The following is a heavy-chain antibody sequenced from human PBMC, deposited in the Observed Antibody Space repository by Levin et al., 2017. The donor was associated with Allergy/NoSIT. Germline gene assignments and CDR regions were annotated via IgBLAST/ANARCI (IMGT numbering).Heavy chain of an antibody. V-gene: IGHV3-15*01. Sequence: GGSLRLSCAASGFTFSDAWMSWVRQAPGKGLEWVGRIKSKSGGGTADYAAPVKGRFTLSRDDSTNTLFLQMNSLKTEDTAVYYCTTDVGDSWYTPPYDYWGRGTLVTVSS. CDR1: GFTFSDAW. CDR3: TTDVGDSWYTPPYDY. J-gene: IGHJ4*02. D-gene: IGHD6-13*01. CDR2: IKSKSGGGTA.